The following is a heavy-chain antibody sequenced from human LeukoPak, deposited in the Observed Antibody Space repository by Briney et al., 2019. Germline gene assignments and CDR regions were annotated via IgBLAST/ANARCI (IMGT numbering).Heavy chain of an antibody. CDR3: ARGVNTLLLWFGEFDY. J-gene: IGHJ4*02. CDR1: GFTFSSYE. D-gene: IGHD3-10*01. V-gene: IGHV3-48*03. Sequence: GGSLRLSCAASGFTFSSYEINWVRQAPGKGLEWVSYISSSSSTIYYADSVKGRFTISRDNAKNSLYLQMNSLRAEDTAVYYCARGVNTLLLWFGEFDYWGQGTLVTVSS. CDR2: ISSSSSTI.